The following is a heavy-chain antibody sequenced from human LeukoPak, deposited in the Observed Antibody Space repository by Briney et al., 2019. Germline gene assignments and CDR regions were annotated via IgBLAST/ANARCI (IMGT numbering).Heavy chain of an antibody. D-gene: IGHD2-2*01. V-gene: IGHV4-34*01. CDR2: INHSGST. Sequence: SETLSLTCAVYGGSFSGYYWSWIRQPPGKGLEWIGEINHSGSTNYNPSLKSRVTISVDTSKNQFSLKLSSVTAADTAAYYCARPGVVPAASYAFDIWGQGTMVTVSS. J-gene: IGHJ3*02. CDR1: GGSFSGYY. CDR3: ARPGVVPAASYAFDI.